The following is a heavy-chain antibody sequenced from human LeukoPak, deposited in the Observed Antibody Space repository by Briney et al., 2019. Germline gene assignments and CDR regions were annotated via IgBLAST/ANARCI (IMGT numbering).Heavy chain of an antibody. V-gene: IGHV3-15*01. CDR2: IKSDGAV. D-gene: IGHD3-22*01. CDR3: VIDDYYDYSGTREADYFDY. Sequence: GGSLRLSCGASGFSFTTAWMSWVRRAPGKGLEWVARIKSDGAVDYASPVKGRLTVSKDYSKNTLYLQMNSLKVEDTAVYYCVIDDYYDYSGTREADYFDYWGQGTLVTVSS. J-gene: IGHJ4*02. CDR1: GFSFTTAW.